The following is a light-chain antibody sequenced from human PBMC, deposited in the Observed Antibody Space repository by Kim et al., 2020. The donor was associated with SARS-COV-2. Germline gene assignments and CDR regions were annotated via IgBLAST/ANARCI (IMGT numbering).Light chain of an antibody. V-gene: IGLV2-14*03. CDR3: SSYTSTSTVI. CDR1: NSDIGGYNY. Sequence: QSALTQPASVSGSPGQSITISCSGTNSDIGGYNYVSWFQRHPDKAPQLIIYDVNNRPSGVSNRFSGSKSGNTASLTISGLQAEDEAHYYCSSYTSTSTVIFGGGTRLTVL. CDR2: DVN. J-gene: IGLJ2*01.